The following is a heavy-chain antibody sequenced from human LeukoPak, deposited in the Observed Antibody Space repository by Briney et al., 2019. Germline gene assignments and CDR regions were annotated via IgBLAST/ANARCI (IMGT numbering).Heavy chain of an antibody. CDR2: IKQDGSEK. CDR3: ARDPPKWLQLPLL. D-gene: IGHD2-15*01. Sequence: EPGGSLILSCDASGFIFSSFWMTWVRQAPGKGLEWVANIKQDGSEKYYVDSVKGRFTISRDNAKNSLYLQMNSLRVEDTAVYYCARDPPKWLQLPLLWGQGTLVTVSS. V-gene: IGHV3-7*01. CDR1: GFIFSSFW. J-gene: IGHJ4*02.